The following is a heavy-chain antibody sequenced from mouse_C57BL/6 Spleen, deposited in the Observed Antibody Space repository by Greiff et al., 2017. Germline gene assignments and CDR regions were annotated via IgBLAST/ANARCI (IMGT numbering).Heavy chain of an antibody. V-gene: IGHV1-52*01. J-gene: IGHJ1*03. CDR3: ARDDTTSYFDV. CDR2: IDPSDSET. Sequence: VQLQQPGAELVRPGSSVKLSCTASGYTFTGYWMHWVKQRPIQGLEWIGNIDPSDSETHYNQKFKDKATITVDKSSSTAYMQLSSLTSEDSAVYYCARDDTTSYFDVWGTGTTVTVSS. D-gene: IGHD5-1-1*01. CDR1: GYTFTGYW.